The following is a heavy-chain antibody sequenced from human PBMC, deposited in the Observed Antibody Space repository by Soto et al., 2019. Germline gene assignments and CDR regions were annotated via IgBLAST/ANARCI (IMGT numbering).Heavy chain of an antibody. CDR2: ISHTGDT. CDR1: NGSFSDYQ. J-gene: IGHJ5*02. CDR3: AGGPDYGDYDA. Sequence: QVQLRQWGEGLLKPSETLSLTCSVSNGSFSDYQWTWIRQSPDKGLEWIGEISHTGDTNSKPSLRSRLTMSVDTSKNQFSLKLSSVTSADTAVYFCAGGPDYGDYDAWGQGTLVTVSS. V-gene: IGHV4-34*01. D-gene: IGHD4-17*01.